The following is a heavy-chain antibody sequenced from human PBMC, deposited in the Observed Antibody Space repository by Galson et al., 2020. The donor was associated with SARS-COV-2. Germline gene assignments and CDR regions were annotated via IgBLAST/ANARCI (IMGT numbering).Heavy chain of an antibody. CDR3: ASITAAEGLYYYYGMDV. V-gene: IGHV3-21*01. CDR1: GFTFSSYS. D-gene: IGHD6-13*01. Sequence: GESLKISCAASGFTFSSYSMNWVRQAPGQGLEWVSSISSSSSYIYYADSVKGRFTISRDNAKHSLYLQMNSLRAEDTAVYYCASITAAEGLYYYYGMDVWGQGTTVTVSS. J-gene: IGHJ6*02. CDR2: ISSSSSYI.